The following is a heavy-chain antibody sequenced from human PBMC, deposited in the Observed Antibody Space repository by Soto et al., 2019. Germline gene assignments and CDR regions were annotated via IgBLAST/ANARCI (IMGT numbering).Heavy chain of an antibody. CDR3: ARAYGDDDAFDI. CDR2: ISSGSSYI. Sequence: GGSLRLSCAASGFTFSSYSMNWARQAPGKGLEWVSSISSGSSYIYYADSVKGRFTISRDNAKNSLYLQMNSLRAEDTAVYYCARAYGDDDAFDIWGQGTMVTVSS. D-gene: IGHD4-17*01. J-gene: IGHJ3*02. V-gene: IGHV3-21*01. CDR1: GFTFSSYS.